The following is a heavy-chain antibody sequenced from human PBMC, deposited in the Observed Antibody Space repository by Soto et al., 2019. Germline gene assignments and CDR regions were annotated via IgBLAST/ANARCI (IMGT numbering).Heavy chain of an antibody. J-gene: IGHJ5*02. CDR3: ARELSGCSSTSCYSGWFGP. Sequence: SETLSLTCAVSGGSISSGGYSWSWLRQPPGKGLEWIGYIYHSGSTYYNPSRKSRVTISVDRSKNQFSLKLSSVTAADTAVYYCARELSGCSSTSCYSGWFGPWGQGTLVTVSS. D-gene: IGHD2-2*02. V-gene: IGHV4-30-2*01. CDR2: IYHSGST. CDR1: GGSISSGGYS.